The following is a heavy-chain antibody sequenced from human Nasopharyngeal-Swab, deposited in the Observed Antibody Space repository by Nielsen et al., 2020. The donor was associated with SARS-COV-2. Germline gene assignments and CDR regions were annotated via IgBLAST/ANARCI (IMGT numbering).Heavy chain of an antibody. CDR2: ISWNSGSI. J-gene: IGHJ6*02. V-gene: IGHV3-9*01. Sequence: WIRQPPGKGLEWVSGISWNSGSIGYADSVKGRFTISRDNAKNSLYLQMNSLRAEDTALYCCAKGSGLWNYYYYGMDVWGQGTTVTVSS. CDR3: AKGSGLWNYYYYGMDV. D-gene: IGHD1-1*01.